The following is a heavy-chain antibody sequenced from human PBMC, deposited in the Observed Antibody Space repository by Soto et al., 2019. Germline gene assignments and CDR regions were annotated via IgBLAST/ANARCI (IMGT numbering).Heavy chain of an antibody. CDR1: GGSISSSSYY. CDR3: ARPCGHSSGYIDY. V-gene: IGHV4-39*01. Sequence: QLQLQESGPGLVKPSETLSLTCTVSGGSISSSSYYWGWIRQPPGKGLEWIGSIYYSGSTYYNPSLKSRVTISVDTSKNQFSLKLSSVTAADTAVYYCARPCGHSSGYIDYWGQGTLVTVSS. J-gene: IGHJ4*02. CDR2: IYYSGST. D-gene: IGHD3-22*01.